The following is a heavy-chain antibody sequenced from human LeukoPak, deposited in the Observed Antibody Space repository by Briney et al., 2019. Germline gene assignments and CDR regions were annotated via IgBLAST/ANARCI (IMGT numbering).Heavy chain of an antibody. D-gene: IGHD2-15*01. CDR1: GYTFTNYD. CDR2: MNPNSGNT. V-gene: IGHV1-8*01. J-gene: IGHJ6*03. Sequence: GASVKVSCKASGYTFTNYDINWVRQATGQGLEWMGWMNPNSGNTGYAQKFQGRVTMTRNTSISTAYMELSSLRSEDTAVYYCARGRSDIVVVVAATSDYYMDVRGKGTTVTVSS. CDR3: ARGRSDIVVVVAATSDYYMDV.